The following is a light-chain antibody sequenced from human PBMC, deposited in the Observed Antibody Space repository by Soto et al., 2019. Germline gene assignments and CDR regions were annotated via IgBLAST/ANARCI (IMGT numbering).Light chain of an antibody. CDR3: HQYYFTPRT. CDR1: QSVLYSSNNKNY. V-gene: IGKV4-1*01. J-gene: IGKJ1*01. Sequence: DIVMTQSPDSLAVSLGERATINFQSSQSVLYSSNNKNYLAWYQQKPGQPPKLLIYWASTRESGVPDRFSGSGSGTDFTLTISSLQAEDVAVYYCHQYYFTPRTFGQGTKVEIK. CDR2: WAS.